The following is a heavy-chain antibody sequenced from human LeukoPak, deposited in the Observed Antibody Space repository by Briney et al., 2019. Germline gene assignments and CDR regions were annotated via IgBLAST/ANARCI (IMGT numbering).Heavy chain of an antibody. CDR1: RFTFSSYR. D-gene: IGHD2/OR15-2a*01. CDR2: ISFGGGHI. Sequence: NTGGSLRLSCVASRFTFSSYRMTWVRRAPGTGLEWVSSISFGGGHIFYTDSVKGRFTIFRDDSKNSLYLEMNSLRAEDTAVYFCARIVLTPPYGMDVWGQGTTVTVSS. CDR3: ARIVLTPPYGMDV. V-gene: IGHV3-21*01. J-gene: IGHJ6*02.